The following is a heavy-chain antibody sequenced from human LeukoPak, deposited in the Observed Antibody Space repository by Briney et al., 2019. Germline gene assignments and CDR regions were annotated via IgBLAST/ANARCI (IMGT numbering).Heavy chain of an antibody. CDR3: ARTGSPWYFFDY. Sequence: GGSLTLSCAASGFTFSSYAMSWVRQAPGKGLESVSGVRGSGGSTYYADSVKGRFTISRDNSKNTLYVQMNSLRVEDTAVYYCARTGSPWYFFDYWGQGTLVTVSS. D-gene: IGHD1-1*01. J-gene: IGHJ4*02. CDR2: VRGSGGST. CDR1: GFTFSSYA. V-gene: IGHV3-23*01.